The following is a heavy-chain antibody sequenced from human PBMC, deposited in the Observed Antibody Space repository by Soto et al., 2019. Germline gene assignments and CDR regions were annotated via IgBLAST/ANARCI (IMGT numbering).Heavy chain of an antibody. CDR3: AKGLGKELLDV. CDR2: INPSGGST. Sequence: ASVKVSCKASGYTFTIYYMHWVRQAPGQGLEWMGIINPSGGSTSYAQKFQGRVTMTRDTSTSTVYMELSSLRSEDTAVYYCAKGLGKELLDVWGQGTTVTVSS. CDR1: GYTFTIYY. V-gene: IGHV1-46*01. D-gene: IGHD1-26*01. J-gene: IGHJ6*02.